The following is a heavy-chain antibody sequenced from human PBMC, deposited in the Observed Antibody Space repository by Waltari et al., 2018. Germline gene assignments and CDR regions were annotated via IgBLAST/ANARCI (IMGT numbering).Heavy chain of an antibody. V-gene: IGHV4-38-2*01. CDR3: MRQVLGYCTSAACRRLES. J-gene: IGHJ4*02. CDR2: VYSDGTT. Sequence: QLQLKESGPGLLKASETLSLTCDVSGYALNSGFYWGWIRQSPGKGLEWIATVYSDGTTFYDPSLVSRATTTMDTAKNQFSLTLESVTAADTAVYYCMRQVLGYCTSAACRRLESWGQGTLVTVSP. CDR1: GYALNSGFY. D-gene: IGHD2-8*01.